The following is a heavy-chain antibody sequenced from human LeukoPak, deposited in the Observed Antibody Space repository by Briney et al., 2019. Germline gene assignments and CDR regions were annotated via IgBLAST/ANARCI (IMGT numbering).Heavy chain of an antibody. CDR2: LNPNTGHA. CDR1: GYTFTGYY. V-gene: IGHV1-2*06. Sequence: ASVKVSCKASGYTFTGYYIHWVRQAPGQGPEWMGRLNPNTGHAVYAFKFQGRVTITRDTSSNTAYMEVTRLTSDDTALYYCAKDRDGADRIVLWGQGTLVTVSS. CDR3: AKDRDGADRIVL. J-gene: IGHJ4*02. D-gene: IGHD5-24*01.